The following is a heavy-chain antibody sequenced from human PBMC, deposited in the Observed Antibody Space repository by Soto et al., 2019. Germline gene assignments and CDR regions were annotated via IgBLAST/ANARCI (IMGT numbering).Heavy chain of an antibody. CDR3: ASKKLELAPFDY. D-gene: IGHD1-7*01. CDR2: IIPIFGTA. Sequence: GXSVKVSFKASGGTFSSYAISLVRQAPGQGLEWMGGIIPIFGTANYAQKFQGRVTITADESTSTAYMELSSLRSEDTAVYYCASKKLELAPFDYWGQGTLVTVSS. J-gene: IGHJ4*02. CDR1: GGTFSSYA. V-gene: IGHV1-69*01.